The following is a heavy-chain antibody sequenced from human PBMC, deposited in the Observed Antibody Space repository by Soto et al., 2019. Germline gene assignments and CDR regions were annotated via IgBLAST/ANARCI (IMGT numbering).Heavy chain of an antibody. CDR2: ISGSGGNT. V-gene: IGHV3-23*01. Sequence: EVQLLESGGGLVQPGGSLRLSCAASGFTFSSYAMSWVRQAPGKGLEWVSAISGSGGNTYYADSVKGRFTISRDNSKNTLYLQMNSLRAEDTAVYYCAKDGYSYGYGFLDYWGQGTLVTVSS. D-gene: IGHD5-18*01. CDR1: GFTFSSYA. CDR3: AKDGYSYGYGFLDY. J-gene: IGHJ4*02.